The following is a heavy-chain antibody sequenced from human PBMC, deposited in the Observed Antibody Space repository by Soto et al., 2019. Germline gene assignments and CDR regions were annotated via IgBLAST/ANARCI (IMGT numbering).Heavy chain of an antibody. Sequence: EMQLVESGGGVVQPGGSLRLSCAASGFTFSSYEMHWVRQAPGKGLEWISDISSTGSGTLYADSLRGRFTMSRDNTKNSVSLQMSSLRAEDTAVYYCVRDIHEPLETDATRVDNWGQGTQVTVSS. J-gene: IGHJ4*02. CDR1: GFTFSSYE. D-gene: IGHD2-21*02. V-gene: IGHV3-48*03. CDR2: ISSTGSGT. CDR3: VRDIHEPLETDATRVDN.